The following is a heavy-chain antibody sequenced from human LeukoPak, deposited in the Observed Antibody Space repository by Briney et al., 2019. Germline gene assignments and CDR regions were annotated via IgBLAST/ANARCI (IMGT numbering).Heavy chain of an antibody. CDR2: ISYDGSNK. Sequence: PGGSLRLSCAASGFTFSRNGMTWVRQAPGKGLEWVAVISYDGSNKHYADSVKGRFTISRDNSKNTLYLQMNSLRAEDTAVYYCARGPSGYHNTGGQGTLVTVSS. V-gene: IGHV3-30*03. J-gene: IGHJ4*02. CDR1: GFTFSRNG. D-gene: IGHD5-12*01. CDR3: ARGPSGYHNT.